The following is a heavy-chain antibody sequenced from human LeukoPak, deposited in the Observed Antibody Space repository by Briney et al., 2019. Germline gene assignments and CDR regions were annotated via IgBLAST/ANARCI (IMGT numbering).Heavy chain of an antibody. CDR2: IYSGGST. V-gene: IGHV3-66*01. Sequence: GGSLRLSCAASGFTVSSNDMSWVRQAPGKGLEWVSVIYSGGSTYYAGSVKGRFTISRDNSKNTLDLQMNNLRAEDTAVYYCAATNMVRGVIKVYWGQGTLVTVSS. J-gene: IGHJ4*02. CDR1: GFTVSSND. D-gene: IGHD3-10*01. CDR3: AATNMVRGVIKVY.